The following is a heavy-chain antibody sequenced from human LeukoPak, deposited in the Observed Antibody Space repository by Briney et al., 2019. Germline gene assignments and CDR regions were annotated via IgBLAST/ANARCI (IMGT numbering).Heavy chain of an antibody. D-gene: IGHD3-22*01. CDR1: GYSISSGYY. CDR3: ARGGSYDSSGYPDHWFDP. CDR2: IYHSGST. Sequence: SETLSLTCAVSGYSISSGYYWGWIRQPPGKGLEWIGSIYHSGSTYYNPSLKSRVTISVDTSKNQFSLKLSSVTAADTAVYYCARGGSYDSSGYPDHWFDPWGQGTLVTVSS. V-gene: IGHV4-38-2*01. J-gene: IGHJ5*02.